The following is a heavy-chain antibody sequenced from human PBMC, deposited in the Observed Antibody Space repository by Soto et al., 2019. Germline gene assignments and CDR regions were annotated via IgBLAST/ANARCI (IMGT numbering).Heavy chain of an antibody. CDR1: GGSISSGGYY. CDR2: IYYSGST. Sequence: SETLSLTCTVSGGSISSGGYYWSWIRQHPGKGLEWIGYIYYSGSTYYNPSLKSRVTISVDTSKNQFSLKLSSVTAADTAVYYCARTVRDGYISGAFDIRGQGTMVTVPS. V-gene: IGHV4-31*03. D-gene: IGHD5-12*01. J-gene: IGHJ3*02. CDR3: ARTVRDGYISGAFDI.